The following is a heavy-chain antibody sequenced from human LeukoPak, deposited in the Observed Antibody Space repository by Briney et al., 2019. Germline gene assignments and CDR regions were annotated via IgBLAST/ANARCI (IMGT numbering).Heavy chain of an antibody. Sequence: PGGSLRLSCAASGFTFSSYGMHWVRQAPGKGLEGVAVIWYDGSNKYYADSVKGRFTISRDNSKNTLYLQMNSLRAEDTAVYYCAKEDGDDFWSGYYPSFDYWGQGTLVTVSS. CDR3: AKEDGDDFWSGYYPSFDY. CDR2: IWYDGSNK. V-gene: IGHV3-33*06. CDR1: GFTFSSYG. J-gene: IGHJ4*02. D-gene: IGHD3-3*01.